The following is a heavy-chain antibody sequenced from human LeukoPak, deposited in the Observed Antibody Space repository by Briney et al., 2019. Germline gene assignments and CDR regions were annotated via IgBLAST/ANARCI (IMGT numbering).Heavy chain of an antibody. CDR2: INQGGGDK. J-gene: IGHJ6*04. CDR1: EFTISYYW. Sequence: PGGSLRLSCAASEFTISYYWMSWVRQAPGKGLDWVANINQGGGDKYYVGSVKGRFTIFRDNAKNSLYLQMNSLKAEDTAVYYCARVALVADANYYGMDVWGKGTTVTVSP. V-gene: IGHV3-7*03. D-gene: IGHD2-2*01. CDR3: ARVALVADANYYGMDV.